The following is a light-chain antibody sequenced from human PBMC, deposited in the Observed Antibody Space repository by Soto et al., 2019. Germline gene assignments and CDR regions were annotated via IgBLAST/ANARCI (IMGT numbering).Light chain of an antibody. V-gene: IGLV1-40*01. Sequence: QSVLTQPPSVSGAPGQRLTISCTGSSSNIGAGYDIHWYQHFPGTAPKLLIYANNNRPSGVPDRFSGSKSGTSASLAITALQAEDEADYYCQSYDNSLGGSVFGGGTKLTVL. CDR2: ANN. J-gene: IGLJ3*02. CDR3: QSYDNSLGGSV. CDR1: SSNIGAGYD.